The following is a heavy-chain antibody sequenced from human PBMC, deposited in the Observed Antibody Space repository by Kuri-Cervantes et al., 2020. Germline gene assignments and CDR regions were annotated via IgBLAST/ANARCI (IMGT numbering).Heavy chain of an antibody. J-gene: IGHJ4*02. Sequence: ASVKVSCKASGYTFTSYAMHWVRQAPGQRLEWMGWSNAGNGNTKYSQEFQGRVTITRDTSASTAYMELRSLRSDDTAVYYCAIGDKYYYDSQRYWGQGTLVTVSS. CDR3: AIGDKYYYDSQRY. D-gene: IGHD3-22*01. V-gene: IGHV1-3*02. CDR2: SNAGNGNT. CDR1: GYTFTSYA.